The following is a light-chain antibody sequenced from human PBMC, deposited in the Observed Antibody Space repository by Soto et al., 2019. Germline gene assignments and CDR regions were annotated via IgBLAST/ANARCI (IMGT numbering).Light chain of an antibody. V-gene: IGKV1-5*03. Sequence: DIQMTQSPSTLSASVGDRVTITCRASQSISTWLAWYQQKPGKAPKLLIYKASILESGVPSRFSGSGSGTEFTLIISSLQPDDSGIYYCQQYYHWPVTFGGGTKVDIK. CDR1: QSISTW. CDR2: KAS. J-gene: IGKJ4*01. CDR3: QQYYHWPVT.